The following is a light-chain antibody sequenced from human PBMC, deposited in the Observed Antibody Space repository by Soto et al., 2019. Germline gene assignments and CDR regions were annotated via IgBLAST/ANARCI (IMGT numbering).Light chain of an antibody. J-gene: IGLJ1*01. CDR2: DVS. Sequence: QSALTQPASVSGSPGQSITISCTGTSSDVGGYNYVSWYQQHPGKAPKLMIYDVSNRPSGVSNRFSGSKSGNTASLTISGLHAEDEADYDCSSYTSSSTLLYVFGTGTKLTVL. CDR1: SSDVGGYNY. V-gene: IGLV2-14*01. CDR3: SSYTSSSTLLYV.